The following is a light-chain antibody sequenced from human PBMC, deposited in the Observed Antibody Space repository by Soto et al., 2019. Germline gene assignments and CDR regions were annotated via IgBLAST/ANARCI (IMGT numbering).Light chain of an antibody. CDR2: KAS. J-gene: IGKJ1*01. CDR3: QHYNTYLWT. V-gene: IGKV1-5*03. Sequence: DIQMTQSPSTLSASVGDRVTITCRASQSISSWLAWYQQKPGKAPNLLIYKASSLESGVPSRFSGSGSGTEFILTISSLQPDDFATYYCQHYNTYLWTFGQGTKLEIK. CDR1: QSISSW.